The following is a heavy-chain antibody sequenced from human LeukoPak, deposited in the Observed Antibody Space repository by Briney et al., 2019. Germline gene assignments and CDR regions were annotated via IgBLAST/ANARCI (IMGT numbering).Heavy chain of an antibody. Sequence: GGSLRLSCAASGFTFSAFGMHWVRQAPGKGLEWVTFIPYDGSDKYYADSVKGRFTISRDNAKNTLYLQMNSLRAEDTAVYYCARRGASSGSWFDPWGQGTLVTVSS. V-gene: IGHV3-30*12. CDR3: ARRGASSGSWFDP. D-gene: IGHD3-10*01. CDR1: GFTFSAFG. J-gene: IGHJ5*02. CDR2: IPYDGSDK.